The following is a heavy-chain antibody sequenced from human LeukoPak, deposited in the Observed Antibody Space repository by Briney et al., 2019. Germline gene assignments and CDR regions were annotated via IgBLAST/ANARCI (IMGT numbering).Heavy chain of an antibody. V-gene: IGHV4-59*01. CDR1: GGSISSYY. J-gene: IGHJ6*03. CDR3: ARSEDSDYGDYEYYYYYMDV. CDR2: IYYSGST. Sequence: SETLSLTCTVSGGSISSYYWSWLRQPPGKGLEGIGYIYYSGSTNYNPSLKSRVTISVDTSKNRFSLKLSSVTAADTAVYYCARSEDSDYGDYEYYYYYMDVWGKGTTVTVSS. D-gene: IGHD4-17*01.